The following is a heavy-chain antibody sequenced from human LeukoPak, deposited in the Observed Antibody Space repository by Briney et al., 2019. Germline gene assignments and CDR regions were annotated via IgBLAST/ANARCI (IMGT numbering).Heavy chain of an antibody. CDR1: GFTFSSYG. CDR3: ARMTLMGTSLDD. J-gene: IGHJ4*02. Sequence: GGSLRLSCAASGFTFSSYGMHWVRQAPGKGPEWVANIKQDGTEKYYVDSLKGRFTISRDNAKNSLYLQMNSLRPEDTAVYYCARMTLMGTSLDDWGQGTLVTVSS. V-gene: IGHV3-7*01. CDR2: IKQDGTEK. D-gene: IGHD3-16*01.